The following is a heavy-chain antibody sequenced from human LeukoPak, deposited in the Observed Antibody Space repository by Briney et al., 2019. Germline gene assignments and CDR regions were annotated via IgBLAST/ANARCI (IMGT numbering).Heavy chain of an antibody. J-gene: IGHJ5*02. Sequence: PSETLSLTCTVSGYSISSGYYWGWIRQPPGKGLEWIGGIYHSGSTYYNPSLKSRVTISVDTSKNQFSLKLSSVTAADTAVYYCARDVGATSHNWFDPWGQGTLVTVSS. V-gene: IGHV4-38-2*02. CDR3: ARDVGATSHNWFDP. CDR1: GYSISSGYY. D-gene: IGHD1-26*01. CDR2: IYHSGST.